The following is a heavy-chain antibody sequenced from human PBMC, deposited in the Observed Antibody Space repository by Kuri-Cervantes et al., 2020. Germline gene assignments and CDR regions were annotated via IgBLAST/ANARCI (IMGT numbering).Heavy chain of an antibody. CDR3: ARDSYDSSGYY. CDR2: ISYDGSNK. D-gene: IGHD3-22*01. J-gene: IGHJ4*02. V-gene: IGHV3-30-3*01. CDR1: GFTFDDYA. Sequence: GESLKISCAASGFTFDDYAMHWVRQAPGKGLEWVAVISYDGSNKYYADSVKGRFTISRDNSKNTLYLQMNSLRAEDTAVYYCARDSYDSSGYYWGQGTLVTVSS.